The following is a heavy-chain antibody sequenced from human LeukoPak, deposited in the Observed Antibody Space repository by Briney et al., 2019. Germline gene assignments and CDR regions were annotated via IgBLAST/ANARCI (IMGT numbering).Heavy chain of an antibody. Sequence: GGSLRLSCAASGFTFSDYYMSWIRQAPGKGLEWVTFIRYDGSNKYYADPVKGRFTISRDNSKNTLYLQMNSLRDEDTAVYYCANAVTPIDAFDIWGQGTMVTVSS. D-gene: IGHD4-17*01. CDR2: IRYDGSNK. CDR3: ANAVTPIDAFDI. V-gene: IGHV3-30*02. CDR1: GFTFSDYY. J-gene: IGHJ3*02.